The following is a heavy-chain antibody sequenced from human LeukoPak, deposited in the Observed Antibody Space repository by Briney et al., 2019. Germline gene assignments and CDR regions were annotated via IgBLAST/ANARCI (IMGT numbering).Heavy chain of an antibody. CDR1: GFTFSSHG. Sequence: GETLRLSCAASGFTFSSHGMNWVRQAPGKGLEWVSGISGSGGNTYYVDSVKGRFTISRDNAKNSLYLQMNSLRAEDTALYYCAKGGFGEFTPFDYWGQGTLVTVSS. V-gene: IGHV3-23*01. D-gene: IGHD3-10*01. CDR2: ISGSGGNT. J-gene: IGHJ4*02. CDR3: AKGGFGEFTPFDY.